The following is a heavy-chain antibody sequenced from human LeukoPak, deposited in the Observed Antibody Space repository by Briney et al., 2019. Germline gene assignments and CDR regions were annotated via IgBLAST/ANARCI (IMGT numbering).Heavy chain of an antibody. J-gene: IGHJ4*02. D-gene: IGHD2-2*01. CDR2: KFESGDT. CDR1: GDSIRIGDYY. Sequence: SETLSLTCSIPGDSIRIGDYYWGWIRQPPGKGLEWIGSKFESGDTSYNPSLKSRVTVSLDTSKNQVSLNLSSVTAADTAVYSVAKFIPAGGPFNNWGQEPLVTVPS. V-gene: IGHV4-39*07. CDR3: AKFIPAGGPFNN.